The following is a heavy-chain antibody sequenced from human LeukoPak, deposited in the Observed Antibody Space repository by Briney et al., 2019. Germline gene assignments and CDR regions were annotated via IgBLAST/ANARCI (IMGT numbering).Heavy chain of an antibody. J-gene: IGHJ4*02. CDR1: GFTFSSYA. CDR2: ISYDGSNK. D-gene: IGHD2-2*02. CDR3: ARDPLGYCSSTSCYIFDY. Sequence: GGSLRLSCAASGFTFSSYAMHWVCQAPGKGLEWVAVISYDGSNKYYADSVKGRFTISRDNSKNTLHLQMNSLRAEDTAVYYCARDPLGYCSSTSCYIFDYWGQGTLVTVSS. V-gene: IGHV3-30-3*01.